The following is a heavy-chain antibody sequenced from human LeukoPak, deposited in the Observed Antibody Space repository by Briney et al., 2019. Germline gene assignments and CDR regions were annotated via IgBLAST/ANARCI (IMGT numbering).Heavy chain of an antibody. V-gene: IGHV3-23*01. CDR1: GFKFRDYA. CDR3: AKQQGALIQQWYFDY. CDR2: VEKTGGRA. Sequence: GGSLRLSCAASGFKFRDYAMSWVRQAPGKGVECVSTVEKTGGRAYYADSVKGRFTVSRDNSKNTLYLQMNSLRAEDTALYYCAKQQGALIQQWYFDYWGQGPLVPVSS. D-gene: IGHD5-18*01. J-gene: IGHJ4*02.